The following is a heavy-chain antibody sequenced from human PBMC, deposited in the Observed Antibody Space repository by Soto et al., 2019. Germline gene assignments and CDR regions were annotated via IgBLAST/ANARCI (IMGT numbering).Heavy chain of an antibody. CDR3: AREVGVRYSGYDTNTPYAFDI. Sequence: ASVKVSCKASGYTFTGYYMHWVRQAPGQGLEWMGWINPNSGGTNYAQKFQGWVTMTRDTSISTGYMELSRLRSDDTAVYYCAREVGVRYSGYDTNTPYAFDIWGQGTMVTVSS. V-gene: IGHV1-2*04. CDR1: GYTFTGYY. J-gene: IGHJ3*02. CDR2: INPNSGGT. D-gene: IGHD5-12*01.